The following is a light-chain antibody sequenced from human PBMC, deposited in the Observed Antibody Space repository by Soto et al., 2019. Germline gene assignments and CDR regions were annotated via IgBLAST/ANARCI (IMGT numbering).Light chain of an antibody. CDR3: QQYYSYLIT. CDR2: AAS. CDR1: QTISSY. V-gene: IGKV1-8*01. J-gene: IGKJ5*01. Sequence: IQMTQSPSTLSGSVGDRVTITCRASQTISSYLAWYQQKPGKAPKLLIYAASTLQSGVPSRFSGSGSGTDFTLTISCLQSEDFATYYCQQYYSYLITFGQGTRLEIK.